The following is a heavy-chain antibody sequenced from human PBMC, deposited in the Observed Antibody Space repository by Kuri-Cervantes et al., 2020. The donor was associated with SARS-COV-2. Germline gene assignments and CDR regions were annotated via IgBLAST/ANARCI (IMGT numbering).Heavy chain of an antibody. J-gene: IGHJ4*02. Sequence: SVKVSCKASGYTFTSYDINWVRQATGQGLEWMGGIIPIFGTANYAQKFQGRVTITTDESTSTAYMELSSLRSEDTAVHYCARASVVPAAYPTFDYWGQGTLVTVSS. CDR3: ARASVVPAAYPTFDY. CDR1: GYTFTSYD. D-gene: IGHD2-2*01. CDR2: IIPIFGTA. V-gene: IGHV1-69*05.